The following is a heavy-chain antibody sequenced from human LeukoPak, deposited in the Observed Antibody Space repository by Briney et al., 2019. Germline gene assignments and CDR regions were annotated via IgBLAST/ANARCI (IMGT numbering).Heavy chain of an antibody. J-gene: IGHJ4*02. CDR2: ISAYNGNT. D-gene: IGHD2-15*01. CDR1: GYTFTSYG. V-gene: IGHV1-18*01. Sequence: ASVKVSCKASGYTFTSYGISWVQQAPGQGLEWMGWISAYNGNTNYAQKLQGRVTMTTDTSTSTAYMELSSLGSEDTAVYYCARDPLYCSGGSCHYFDYWGQGTLVTVSS. CDR3: ARDPLYCSGGSCHYFDY.